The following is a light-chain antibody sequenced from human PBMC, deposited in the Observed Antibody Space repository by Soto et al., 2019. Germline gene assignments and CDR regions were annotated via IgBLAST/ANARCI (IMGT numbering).Light chain of an antibody. Sequence: SVLTQPASVSGSPGQSITISCTGTSSDVGGYNYVHWYQQLPGTAPKLLIYGNSNRPSGVPDRFSGSKSGTSASLAITGLQAEDEADYYCQSYDSSLSGYVFGTGTKVTVL. J-gene: IGLJ1*01. V-gene: IGLV1-40*01. CDR3: QSYDSSLSGYV. CDR2: GNS. CDR1: SSDVGGYNY.